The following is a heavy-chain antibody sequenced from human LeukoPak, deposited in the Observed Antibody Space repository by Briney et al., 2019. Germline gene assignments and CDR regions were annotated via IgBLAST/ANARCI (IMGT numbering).Heavy chain of an antibody. CDR2: IYYSGST. V-gene: IGHV4-39*01. CDR1: GGSISSSNYY. Sequence: SETLSLTCTVSGGSISSSNYYWGWIRQPPGKGLEWIGTIYYSGSTYYNPSLKSRVTMSVDTSKSQFSLKLTSVTAADTAVYYCARHSRIVGGTSVRNWFDPWGQGTLATVSS. J-gene: IGHJ5*02. D-gene: IGHD1-26*01. CDR3: ARHSRIVGGTSVRNWFDP.